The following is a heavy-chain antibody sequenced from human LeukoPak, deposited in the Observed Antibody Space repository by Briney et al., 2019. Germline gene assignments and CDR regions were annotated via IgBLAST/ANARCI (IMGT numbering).Heavy chain of an antibody. CDR2: VHLNGAT. J-gene: IGHJ4*02. V-gene: IGHV4-4*02. CDR1: GGSIITTNW. CDR3: TRESGAFSPFGF. Sequence: SETLSLTCAVSGGSIITTNWWSWVRQPPGKGLEWIGEVHLNGATNYNPSVEGRVTMSIDKSKNHLSLEVISVTAADTAMYYCTRESGAFSPFGFWGQGTLVTVSS. D-gene: IGHD1-26*01.